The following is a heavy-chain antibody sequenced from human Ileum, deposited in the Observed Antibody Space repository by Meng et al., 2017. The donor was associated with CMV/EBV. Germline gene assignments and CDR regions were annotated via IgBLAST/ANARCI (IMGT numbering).Heavy chain of an antibody. CDR1: GGSISSSSYY. CDR2: IYYSGST. CDR3: ARVGAMVRGPHFDY. V-gene: IGHV4-39*07. J-gene: IGHJ4*02. Sequence: QLQLAESGPGLVKPSETLYLTCTVSGGSISSSSYYWGWIRQPPGKGLEWIGSIYYSGSTYYNPSLKSRVTISVDTSKNQFSLKLSSVTAADTAVYYRARVGAMVRGPHFDYWGQGTLVTVSS. D-gene: IGHD3-10*01.